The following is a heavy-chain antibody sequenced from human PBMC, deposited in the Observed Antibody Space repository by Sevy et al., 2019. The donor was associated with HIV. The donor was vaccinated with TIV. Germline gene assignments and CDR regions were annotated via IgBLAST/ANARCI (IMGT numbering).Heavy chain of an antibody. V-gene: IGHV3-21*01. Sequence: GGSLRLSCAASGFTFSTYNMNWVRQAPGKGLEWVSSISSSSSYIYYADSVKGRFTISRDNAKNSLYLQMNSLRAEDTAVYYCARDRRSGSDALDYWGQGTLVTVSS. CDR3: ARDRRSGSDALDY. D-gene: IGHD1-26*01. CDR2: ISSSSSYI. CDR1: GFTFSTYN. J-gene: IGHJ4*02.